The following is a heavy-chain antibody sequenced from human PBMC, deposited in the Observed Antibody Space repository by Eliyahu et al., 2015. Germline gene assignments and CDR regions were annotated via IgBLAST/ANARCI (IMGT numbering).Heavy chain of an antibody. CDR3: ARGIVVVPAARKIYYYGMDV. Sequence: RSLRLSCAASGFTFSSYGMHWVRQAPGKGLEWVAVISYDGSNKYYADSVKGRFTISRDNSKNTLYLQMNSLRAEDTAVYYCARGIVVVPAARKIYYYGMDVWGQGTTVTVSS. D-gene: IGHD2-2*01. CDR1: GFTFSSYG. J-gene: IGHJ6*02. CDR2: ISYDGSNK. V-gene: IGHV3-30*03.